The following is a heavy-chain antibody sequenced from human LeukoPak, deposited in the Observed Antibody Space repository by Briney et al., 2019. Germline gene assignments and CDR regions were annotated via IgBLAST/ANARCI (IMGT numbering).Heavy chain of an antibody. D-gene: IGHD3-10*01. CDR1: GFTFSSYA. V-gene: IGHV3-23*01. J-gene: IGHJ6*02. CDR2: ISGSGGST. Sequence: PGGSLRLSCAASGFTFSSYAMSWVRQAPGKGLEWVSAISGSGGSTYYADSVKGRFTISRDNSKNTLYLQMNSLRAEDTAVYYCAKEASGGFGELLPYYYDGMDVWGQGTTVTVSS. CDR3: AKEASGGFGELLPYYYDGMDV.